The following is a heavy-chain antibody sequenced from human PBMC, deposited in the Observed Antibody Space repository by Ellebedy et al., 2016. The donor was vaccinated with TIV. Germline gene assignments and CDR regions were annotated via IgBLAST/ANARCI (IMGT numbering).Heavy chain of an antibody. Sequence: MPSETLSLTCTVSGISISSDDYYWTWIRQPPVTGLDWIGSIYYGGSTNYNPSLKSRVTISVDKSKNQFSLRLSSVTAADTAVYFCASTPFSAGSGYHPHDYWGQGILVTVSS. CDR3: ASTPFSAGSGYHPHDY. D-gene: IGHD5-12*01. V-gene: IGHV4-39*07. J-gene: IGHJ4*02. CDR2: IYYGGST. CDR1: GISISSDDYY.